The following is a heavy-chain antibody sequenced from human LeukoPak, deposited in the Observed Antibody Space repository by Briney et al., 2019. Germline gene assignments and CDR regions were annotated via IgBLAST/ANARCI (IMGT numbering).Heavy chain of an antibody. CDR3: ARDRGYNYFDY. J-gene: IGHJ4*02. Sequence: ASVKVSCKASGYTFTSYYMHWVRQAPGQGLEWMGIINPSGVSTSYAQKFQGRVTMTRDTSISTAYMELSRLRSDDTAVYYCARDRGYNYFDYWGQGTLVTVSS. CDR1: GYTFTSYY. V-gene: IGHV1-46*01. CDR2: INPSGVST. D-gene: IGHD5-24*01.